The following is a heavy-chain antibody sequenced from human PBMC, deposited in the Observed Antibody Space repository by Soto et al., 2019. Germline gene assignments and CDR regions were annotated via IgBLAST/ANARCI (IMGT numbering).Heavy chain of an antibody. CDR3: AKRGEFNDYYYYYYMDV. D-gene: IGHD3-10*01. CDR2: ISYDGGNK. CDR1: GFTFSSYG. V-gene: IGHV3-30*18. J-gene: IGHJ6*03. Sequence: GGSLRLSCAASGFTFSSYGMHWVRQAPGKGLEWVAVISYDGGNKYYEDSVKGRFTISRDNSKNTLYLQMNSLRAEDTAVYYCAKRGEFNDYYYYYYMDVWGKGTTVTVSS.